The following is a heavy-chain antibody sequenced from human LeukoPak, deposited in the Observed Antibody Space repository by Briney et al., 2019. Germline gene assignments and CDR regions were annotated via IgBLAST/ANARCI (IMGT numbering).Heavy chain of an antibody. J-gene: IGHJ6*03. CDR3: ARTPERGADYYYYYYMDV. CDR2: INPNSGGT. Sequence: ASVKVSCKASGYTFTGYYMHWVRQAPGQGLEWMGWINPNSGGTNYAQKFQGRVTMTRDTSISTAYMELSRLRSDDTAVYYCARTPERGADYYYYYYMDVWGKGTTVTVSS. CDR1: GYTFTGYY. V-gene: IGHV1-2*02.